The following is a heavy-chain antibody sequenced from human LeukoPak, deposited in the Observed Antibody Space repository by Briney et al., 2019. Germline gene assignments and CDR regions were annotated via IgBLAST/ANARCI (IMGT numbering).Heavy chain of an antibody. Sequence: GGSLRLSCAASGFTFSSYSMNWVRQAPGKGLEWVSYISSSSSTIYYADSVKGRFTISRDNAKNSLYLQMNSLRAEDTAAYYCARDQRYCSSTSCPWGQGTLVTVSS. D-gene: IGHD2-2*01. V-gene: IGHV3-48*01. CDR2: ISSSSSTI. CDR1: GFTFSSYS. CDR3: ARDQRYCSSTSCP. J-gene: IGHJ5*02.